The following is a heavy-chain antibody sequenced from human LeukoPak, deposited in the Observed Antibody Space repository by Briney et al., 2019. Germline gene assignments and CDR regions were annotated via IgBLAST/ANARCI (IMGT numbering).Heavy chain of an antibody. J-gene: IGHJ4*02. V-gene: IGHV4-59*01. Sequence: KPSETLSLTCTVSGVSISSYYWSWIRQPPGKGLEWIGYIYYSGSTNYNPSLNSRVTISVDTSKNQFSLKLSSVPAADTAVYYCARGVAGTGIDYWGQGTLVTVSS. CDR3: ARGVAGTGIDY. CDR2: IYYSGST. D-gene: IGHD6-19*01. CDR1: GVSISSYY.